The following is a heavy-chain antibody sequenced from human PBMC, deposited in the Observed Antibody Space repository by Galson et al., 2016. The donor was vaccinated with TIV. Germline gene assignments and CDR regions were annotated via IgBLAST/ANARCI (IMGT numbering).Heavy chain of an antibody. CDR1: GFTFGHYA. V-gene: IGHV3-49*03. J-gene: IGHJ3*02. CDR2: ITSKTYGATT. CDR3: TRTAMGSTGNAFDI. D-gene: IGHD3-10*01. Sequence: SLRLSCAASGFTFGHYAVNWFRQAPGKGLEWVGFITSKTYGATTEYAASVKGRFTMSRDDSRNIAYLQMNSLKTEDTAVYYCTRTAMGSTGNAFDIWGQGTVVTVSS.